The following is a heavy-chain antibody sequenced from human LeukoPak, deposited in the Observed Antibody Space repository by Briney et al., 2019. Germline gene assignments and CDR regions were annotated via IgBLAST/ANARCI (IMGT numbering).Heavy chain of an antibody. Sequence: PGRSLRLSCAVSEFTVSSDYMGWVRQAPGTGLEWISVIYRSGRTYYADSVKGRFTISRDNSKNSLYLQMNSLRAEDTAVYYCASCNSGYASISKHGDAFDIWGQGTMVTVSS. J-gene: IGHJ3*02. CDR2: IYRSGRT. CDR1: EFTVSSDY. CDR3: ASCNSGYASISKHGDAFDI. V-gene: IGHV3-53*01. D-gene: IGHD5-12*01.